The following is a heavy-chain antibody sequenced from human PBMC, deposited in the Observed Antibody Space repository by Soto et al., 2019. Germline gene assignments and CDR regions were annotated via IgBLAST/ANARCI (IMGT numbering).Heavy chain of an antibody. V-gene: IGHV1-69*01. CDR1: GGTFSSYA. CDR2: IIPIFGTA. Sequence: QVQLVQSGAEVKKPGSSVKVSCKASGGTFSSYAISWVRQAPGQGLEWMGGIIPIFGTANYAQKFQGRVTITADESTSKAYRELSSLRSEDTAVYYCARDGQASSHYFDLWGRGTLVTVSS. J-gene: IGHJ2*01. CDR3: ARDGQASSHYFDL. D-gene: IGHD2-21*01.